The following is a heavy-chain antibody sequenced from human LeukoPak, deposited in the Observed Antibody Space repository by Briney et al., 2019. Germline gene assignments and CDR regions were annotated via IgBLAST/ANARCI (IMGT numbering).Heavy chain of an antibody. CDR1: GGTFSSYA. D-gene: IGHD4-23*01. V-gene: IGHV1-69*05. Sequence: SVKVSCKASGGTFSSYAISWVRQAPGQGLEWMGGIIPIFGTANYAQKFQGRVTMTRDMSTSTVYMELSSLRSEDTAVYYCAREILDYGGNSLDYWGQGTLVTVSS. CDR3: AREILDYGGNSLDY. CDR2: IIPIFGTA. J-gene: IGHJ4*02.